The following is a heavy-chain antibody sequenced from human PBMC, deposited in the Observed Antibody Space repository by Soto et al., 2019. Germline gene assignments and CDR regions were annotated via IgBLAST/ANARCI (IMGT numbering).Heavy chain of an antibody. D-gene: IGHD1-26*01. CDR1: GDSVSSNIAG. V-gene: IGHV6-1*01. CDR2: TYYRSKWYY. CDR3: ARGEQYSGRIFDY. J-gene: IGHJ4*01. Sequence: XHTLSLTCAITGDSVSSNIAGWSWVRQSPSRGLEWLGRTYYRSKWYYEYAVSVRGRITINPETSKNQYSLQLNSVTPEDTAVYFCARGEQYSGRIFDYWGQGTLVTVSS.